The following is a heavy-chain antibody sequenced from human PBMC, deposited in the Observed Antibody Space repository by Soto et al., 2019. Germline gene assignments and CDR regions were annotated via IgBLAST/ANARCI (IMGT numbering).Heavy chain of an antibody. CDR3: ERLVHYDSSGNYYCY. J-gene: IGHJ4*02. V-gene: IGHV1-69*01. CDR1: GGTFSTYA. D-gene: IGHD3-22*01. Sequence: QVQLVQSGAEVKKPGSSVKVSCKASGGTFSTYAIDWVRQAPGQGLEWMGGILPLFGTAKYAQNFQGRIKITAEEPKNTVYMEQRSVRSQDTGVYYCERLVHYDSSGNYYCYWGQGPLVPRSS. CDR2: ILPLFGTA.